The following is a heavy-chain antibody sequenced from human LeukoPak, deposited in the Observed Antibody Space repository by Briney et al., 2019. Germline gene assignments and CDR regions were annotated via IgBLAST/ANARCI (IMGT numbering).Heavy chain of an antibody. Sequence: GGSLRLSCAASGFTFSSCAMTWVRQAPGKGLEWVSSLSGSGASTFYADSVKGRFTISRDNSKNTLPLQMSSLRAEDTAVYFCAKYLGKYSYGYSGLDYWGQGTLVTVSS. CDR2: LSGSGAST. V-gene: IGHV3-23*01. CDR3: AKYLGKYSYGYSGLDY. J-gene: IGHJ4*02. D-gene: IGHD5-18*01. CDR1: GFTFSSCA.